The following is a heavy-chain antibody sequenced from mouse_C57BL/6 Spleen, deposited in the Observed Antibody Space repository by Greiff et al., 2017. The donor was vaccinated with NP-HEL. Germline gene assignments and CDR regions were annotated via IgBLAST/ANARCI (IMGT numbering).Heavy chain of an antibody. CDR3: TGVWDYSWFAY. V-gene: IGHV6-3*01. J-gene: IGHJ3*01. D-gene: IGHD1-1*01. CDR2: IRLKSDNYAT. Sequence: EVMLVESGGGLVQPGGSMKLSCVASGFTFSNYWMNWVRQSPEKGLEWVAQIRLKSDNYATHYAESVKGRFTISRDDSKSSVYLQMNNLRAEDTGIYYCTGVWDYSWFAYWGQGTLVTVSA. CDR1: GFTFSNYW.